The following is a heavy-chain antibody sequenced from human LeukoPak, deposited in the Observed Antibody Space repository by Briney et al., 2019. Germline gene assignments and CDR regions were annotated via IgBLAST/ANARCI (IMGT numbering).Heavy chain of an antibody. J-gene: IGHJ5*02. CDR2: ISSSGSTI. CDR3: ARNWGIGGDYGDSP. Sequence: GGSLRLSCAASGFTFSSYEMNWVRQAPGKGLEWVSYISSSGSTIYYADSVKGRFTISRDNAKNSLYLQMNSLRAEDTAVYYCARNWGIGGDYGDSPWGQGTLVTVSS. D-gene: IGHD4-17*01. CDR1: GFTFSSYE. V-gene: IGHV3-48*03.